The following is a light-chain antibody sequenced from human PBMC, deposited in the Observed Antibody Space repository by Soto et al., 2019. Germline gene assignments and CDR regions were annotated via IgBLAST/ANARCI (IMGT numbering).Light chain of an antibody. V-gene: IGLV2-14*01. CDR1: SSDVGSYNY. J-gene: IGLJ1*01. Sequence: QSAPTQPASVSGSPGQSITISCTGTSSDVGSYNYVSWHQQHPGQAPKLMIYQVTNRASGVPDRFSASKSGNTASLTISGLQAGDEADYYCSSYRSSSTYVFGTGTKLTVL. CDR3: SSYRSSSTYV. CDR2: QVT.